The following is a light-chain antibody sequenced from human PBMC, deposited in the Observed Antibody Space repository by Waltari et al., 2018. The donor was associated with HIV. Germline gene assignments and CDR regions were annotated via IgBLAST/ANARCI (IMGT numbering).Light chain of an antibody. V-gene: IGLV2-14*03. CDR1: SSDIGGYDY. CDR3: TSFTSSSAWL. Sequence: QSALTQPASVSGSLGQSITFSCTGTSSDIGGYDYVSWYQQHPGKAPKIIIFDVPNRPSGVSDRFSGSKSGNTASLTISGLQAEDEADYYCTSFTSSSAWLFGGGTKLTVL. J-gene: IGLJ3*02. CDR2: DVP.